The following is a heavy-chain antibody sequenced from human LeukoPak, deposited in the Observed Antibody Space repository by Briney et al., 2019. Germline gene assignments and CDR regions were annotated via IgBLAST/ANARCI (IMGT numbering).Heavy chain of an antibody. CDR1: GGSLSGYY. J-gene: IGHJ5*02. V-gene: IGHV4-34*01. CDR3: ARGRRSSWYRDWFDP. Sequence: KPSETLSLTCAVYGGSLSGYYWSWIRQPPGKGLEWIGEINHSGSTNYNPSLKSRVTISVDTSKNRFSLKLSSVTAADTAVYYCARGRRSSWYRDWFDPWGQGTLVTVSS. CDR2: INHSGST. D-gene: IGHD6-13*01.